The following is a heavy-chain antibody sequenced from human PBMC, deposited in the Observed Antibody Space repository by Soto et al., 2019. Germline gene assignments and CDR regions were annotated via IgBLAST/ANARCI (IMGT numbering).Heavy chain of an antibody. CDR3: ARLFPRVVQPAIYFDY. V-gene: IGHV4-39*01. CDR1: GGSISSSNYY. J-gene: IGHJ4*02. CDR2: IYYSGST. Sequence: SDTLSLTCTFSGGSISSSNYYWGWIRQPPGKGLEWIGSIYYSGSTYYNPSLKSRVTISVDTSKNQFSLKLSSVTAADTAVYYCARLFPRVVQPAIYFDYWRQGTLVTVS. D-gene: IGHD2-2*01.